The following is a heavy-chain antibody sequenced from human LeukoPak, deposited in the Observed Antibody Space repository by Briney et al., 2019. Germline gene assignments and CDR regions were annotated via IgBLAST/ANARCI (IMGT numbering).Heavy chain of an antibody. Sequence: SVKVSCKASGGTFSSYAISWVRQAPGQGLEWMGGIIPIFGTANYAQKFRGRVTITADESTSTAYMELSSLRSEDTAVYYCARGFRDGYKASRYYFDYWGQGTLVTVSS. V-gene: IGHV1-69*13. CDR3: ARGFRDGYKASRYYFDY. J-gene: IGHJ4*02. CDR2: IIPIFGTA. D-gene: IGHD5-24*01. CDR1: GGTFSSYA.